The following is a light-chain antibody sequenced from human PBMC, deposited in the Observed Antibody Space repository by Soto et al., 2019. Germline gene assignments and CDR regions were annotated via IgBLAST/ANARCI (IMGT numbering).Light chain of an antibody. CDR2: DAS. CDR3: QHRRT. CDR1: QNINNW. Sequence: DIQLTQSPSTLSASIGERVTITCRASQNINNWIAWCQQKPGKAPKFLIYDASTLESGVPSRFSGSGFGTEFSLTISSLQPDDFGSYYCQHRRTFGQGTKVDI. J-gene: IGKJ1*01. V-gene: IGKV1-5*01.